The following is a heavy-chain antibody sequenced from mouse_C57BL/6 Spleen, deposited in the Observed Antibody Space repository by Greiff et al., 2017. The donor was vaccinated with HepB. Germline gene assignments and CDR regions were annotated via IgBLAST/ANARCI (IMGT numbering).Heavy chain of an antibody. J-gene: IGHJ2*01. Sequence: QVQLKQPGAELVKPGASVKVSCKASGYTFTSYWMHWVKQRPGQGLEWIGRIHPSDSDTNYNQKFKGKATLTVDKSSSTAYMQLSSLTSEDSAVYYCAIYDYDAGADYSGQGTTLTVSS. CDR2: IHPSDSDT. D-gene: IGHD2-4*01. CDR3: AIYDYDAGADY. CDR1: GYTFTSYW. V-gene: IGHV1-74*01.